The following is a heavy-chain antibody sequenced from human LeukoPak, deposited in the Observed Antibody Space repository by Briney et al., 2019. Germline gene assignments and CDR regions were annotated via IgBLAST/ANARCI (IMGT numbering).Heavy chain of an antibody. D-gene: IGHD2-15*01. CDR1: GLTFSDYW. CDR3: ASTFPYCGGSCAL. V-gene: IGHV3-7*01. J-gene: IGHJ4*02. Sequence: ETGGSLRLSCAASGLTFSDYWMSWVRQAPGKGLEWVANIKPDGGHQNYVDSVKGRFTISRDNAKNSLYLQMNSLRAEDTAIYYCASTFPYCGGSCALGGQGTLVTVSS. CDR2: IKPDGGHQ.